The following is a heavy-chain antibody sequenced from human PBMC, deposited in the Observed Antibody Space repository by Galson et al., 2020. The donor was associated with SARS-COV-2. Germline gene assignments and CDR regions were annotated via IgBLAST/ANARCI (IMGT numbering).Heavy chain of an antibody. Sequence: SGPTLVKPTQTLTLTCTFSGFSLSTSGVGVGWIRQPPGKALEWLALMYWDDDKRYSPSLKSRLTITKDTSKNQVVLTMTNMDPVDTATYYCAHLTHRGWFGESGYDYWGQGTLVTVSS. D-gene: IGHD3-10*01. CDR1: GFSLSTSGVG. CDR2: MYWDDDK. J-gene: IGHJ4*02. CDR3: AHLTHRGWFGESGYDY. V-gene: IGHV2-5*02.